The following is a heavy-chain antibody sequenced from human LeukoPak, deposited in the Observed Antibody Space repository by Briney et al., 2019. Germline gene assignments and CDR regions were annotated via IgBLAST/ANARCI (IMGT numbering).Heavy chain of an antibody. Sequence: SETLSLTCTVSGGSISSTSYYWGWIRQPPGKGLEWIRYIYSSGSTYYNPSLKSRVTISVDTSKNQLSLKLSSVTAADTAVYYCARVPYPLRREVGDSSGDYWGQGTLVTVSS. V-gene: IGHV4-39*01. D-gene: IGHD6-25*01. CDR2: IYSSGST. J-gene: IGHJ4*02. CDR3: ARVPYPLRREVGDSSGDY. CDR1: GGSISSTSYY.